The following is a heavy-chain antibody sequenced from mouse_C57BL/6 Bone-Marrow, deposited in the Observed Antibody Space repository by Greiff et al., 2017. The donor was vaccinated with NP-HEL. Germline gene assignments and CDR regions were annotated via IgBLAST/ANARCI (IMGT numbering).Heavy chain of an antibody. J-gene: IGHJ2*01. Sequence: EVQLQESGGGLVQPGGSLSLSCAASGFTFTDYYMSWVRQPPGKALEWLGFIRNKANGYTTEYSASVKGRFTISRDNSQSILYLQMNALRAEDSATYYCARYWGNYLDYWGQGTTLTVSS. CDR2: IRNKANGYTT. CDR1: GFTFTDYY. CDR3: ARYWGNYLDY. V-gene: IGHV7-3*01.